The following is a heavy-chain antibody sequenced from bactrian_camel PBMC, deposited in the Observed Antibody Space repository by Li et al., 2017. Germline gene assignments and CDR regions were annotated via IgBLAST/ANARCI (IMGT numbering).Heavy chain of an antibody. J-gene: IGHJ4*01. CDR3: AAEEYCGGSWDLPVNYNY. V-gene: IGHV3S63*01. CDR1: GYYEGLHC. CDR2: IDTSGHRT. D-gene: IGHD2*01. Sequence: HVQLVESGGGSVQAEGSLRLSCVASGYYEGLHCMAWFRQGLGNKREGVAMIDTSGHRTYYADSVNGRFTVSQDNAKNTVHLQMNSLKPEDSSMYYCAAEEYCGGSWDLPVNYNYWGQGTQVTVS.